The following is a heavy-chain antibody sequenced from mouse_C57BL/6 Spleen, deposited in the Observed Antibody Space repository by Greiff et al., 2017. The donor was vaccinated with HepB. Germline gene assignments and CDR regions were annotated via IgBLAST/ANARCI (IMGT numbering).Heavy chain of an antibody. J-gene: IGHJ1*03. CDR2: IHPNSGST. CDR3: ARWEMDWYFDV. D-gene: IGHD2-3*01. CDR1: GYTFTSYW. Sequence: QVQLQQPGAELVKPGASVKLSCKASGYTFTSYWMHWVKQRPGQGLEWIGMIHPNSGSTNYNEKFKSKATLTVDKSSSTAYMQRSSLTSEDSAVYYCARWEMDWYFDVWGTGTTVTVSS. V-gene: IGHV1-64*01.